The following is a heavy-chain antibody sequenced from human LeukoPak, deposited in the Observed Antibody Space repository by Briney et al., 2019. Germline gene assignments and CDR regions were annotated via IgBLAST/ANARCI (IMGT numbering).Heavy chain of an antibody. V-gene: IGHV1-58*01. D-gene: IGHD3-22*01. J-gene: IGHJ4*02. CDR2: IVVGSGNT. CDR1: GFTFTSSA. CDR3: ARGGRIVVVITN. Sequence: GASVKVSCKASGFTFTSSAVQWVRQARGQRLEWIGWIVVGSGNTNYAQKFQERVTITRDMSTSTAYMELSSLRSEDTAVYYCARGGRIVVVITNWGQGTLVTVSS.